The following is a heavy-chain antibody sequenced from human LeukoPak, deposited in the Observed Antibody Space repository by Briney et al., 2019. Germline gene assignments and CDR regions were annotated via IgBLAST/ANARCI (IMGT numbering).Heavy chain of an antibody. CDR1: GFTFSSYG. CDR3: AKDHIGVTAFDY. V-gene: IGHV3-33*06. J-gene: IGHJ4*02. Sequence: GGSLRLSCAASGFTFSSYGMHWVRQAPGKGLEWVAVMWYDGSNKYYADSVKGRFTISRDNSKNTLYLQMNSLRAEDTAVYYCAKDHIGVTAFDYWGQGTLVTVSS. CDR2: MWYDGSNK. D-gene: IGHD2-21*02.